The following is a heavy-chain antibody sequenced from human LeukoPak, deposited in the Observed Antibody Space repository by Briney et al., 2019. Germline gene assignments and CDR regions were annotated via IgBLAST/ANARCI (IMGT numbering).Heavy chain of an antibody. CDR1: GFTFSSYG. V-gene: IGHV3-30*02. CDR3: ARRFYGGNSGDAFDI. D-gene: IGHD4-23*01. Sequence: GGSLRLSCAASGFTFSSYGMHWVRQAPGKGLEWVAFIRYDGSNKYYADSVKGRFTISRDNSKNTLYLRMNSLRAEDTAVYYCARRFYGGNSGDAFDIWGQGTMVTVSS. CDR2: IRYDGSNK. J-gene: IGHJ3*02.